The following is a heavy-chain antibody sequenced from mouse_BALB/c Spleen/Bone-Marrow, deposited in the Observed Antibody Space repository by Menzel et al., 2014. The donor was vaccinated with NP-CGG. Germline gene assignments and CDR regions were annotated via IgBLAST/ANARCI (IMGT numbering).Heavy chain of an antibody. CDR2: ISSGGSYT. D-gene: IGHD2-3*01. CDR3: ARHDGYYAMDY. Sequence: EVQLVESGGGLVKPGGSLKLSCAASGFTFSSYAMSWVRQTPEKRLEWVATISSGGSYTYYPDSVKGRFTISRDNAKNTLCLQMSSLRSEDTAMYYCARHDGYYAMDYWGQGTSVTVSS. V-gene: IGHV5-9-3*01. J-gene: IGHJ4*01. CDR1: GFTFSSYA.